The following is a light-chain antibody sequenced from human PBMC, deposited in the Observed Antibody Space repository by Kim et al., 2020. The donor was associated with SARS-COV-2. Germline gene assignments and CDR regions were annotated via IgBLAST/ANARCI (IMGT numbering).Light chain of an antibody. Sequence: SPGESATLSCRASQSVSNNYLAWYQQKPGQAPRLLVYDASSRATGIPDRFSGSGSGTDFTLTISRLEPEDFAVYYCQQYGSSPRTFGQGTKVDIK. CDR3: QQYGSSPRT. CDR1: QSVSNNY. V-gene: IGKV3-20*01. J-gene: IGKJ1*01. CDR2: DAS.